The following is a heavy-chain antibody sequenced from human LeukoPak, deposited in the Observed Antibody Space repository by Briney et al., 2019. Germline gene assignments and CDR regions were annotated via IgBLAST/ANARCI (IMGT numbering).Heavy chain of an antibody. J-gene: IGHJ4*02. V-gene: IGHV4-30-4*01. CDR1: GGSISSGDYY. CDR3: ARQTCSSFDY. Sequence: SQTLSLTCTVSGGSISSGDYYWSWIRQPPGKGLEWIGYIYYSGSTYHNPSLKSRVTISVDTSKNQFSLKLSSVTAADTAVYHCARQTCSSFDYWGQGTLVTVSS. CDR2: IYYSGST. D-gene: IGHD4/OR15-4a*01.